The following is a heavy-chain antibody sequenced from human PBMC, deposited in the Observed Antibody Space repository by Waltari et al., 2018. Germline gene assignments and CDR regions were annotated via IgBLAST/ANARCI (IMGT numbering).Heavy chain of an antibody. J-gene: IGHJ5*02. Sequence: EVQLVESGGDLIQPGGSLRLSCAASGFTVSSNYMSWVRQAPGKGLEWVAILYSGGSTCYGDSVKGRFTISRDSSKTTLYLQLNSLRAEDTAVYYCARDYCDRTSCSVAWGQGTLVTVSS. D-gene: IGHD2-2*01. CDR3: ARDYCDRTSCSVA. CDR2: LYSGGST. CDR1: GFTVSSNY. V-gene: IGHV3-53*01.